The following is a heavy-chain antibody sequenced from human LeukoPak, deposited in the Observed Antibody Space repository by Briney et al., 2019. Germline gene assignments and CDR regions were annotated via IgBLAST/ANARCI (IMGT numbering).Heavy chain of an antibody. J-gene: IGHJ5*02. Sequence: GGSLRLSCSASGFTFSSFAMHWVRQAPGKGLEYVAAISRNGGSTYYADSVKGRFTISRDNSKNTLYLQMSSLRAEDTAVYYCARVDYSNWFDPWGQGTLVTVSS. CDR2: ISRNGGST. CDR3: ARVDYSNWFDP. CDR1: GFTFSSFA. V-gene: IGHV3-64D*09. D-gene: IGHD5-12*01.